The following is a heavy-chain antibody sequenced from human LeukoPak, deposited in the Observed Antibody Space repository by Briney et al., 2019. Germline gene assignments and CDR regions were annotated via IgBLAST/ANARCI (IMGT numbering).Heavy chain of an antibody. CDR3: AKLGTSSGWYSYFDY. CDR1: GFTFSSYG. V-gene: IGHV3-30*18. J-gene: IGHJ4*02. D-gene: IGHD6-19*01. Sequence: GGSLRLSCAASGFTFSSYGMHWVRQAPGKGLEWVAVISYDGSNKYYADSVKGRFTISRDNSKNTLYLQMNSLRAEDTAVYYCAKLGTSSGWYSYFDYWGQGTLVTVSS. CDR2: ISYDGSNK.